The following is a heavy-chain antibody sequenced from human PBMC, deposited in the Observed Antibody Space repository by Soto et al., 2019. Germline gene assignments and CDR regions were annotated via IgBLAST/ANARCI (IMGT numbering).Heavy chain of an antibody. D-gene: IGHD2-2*01. CDR1: GFTFSSFG. Sequence: GVSLRLSCAASGFTFSSFGMHWVRQAPGKGLEWVALISYQGSVKYYADSVKGRFTISRDNSKNTLSLQMNSLTTEDTAVYYCAKAEMYCSSVTCYPDSWGQGTLVTVSS. J-gene: IGHJ4*02. V-gene: IGHV3-30*18. CDR2: ISYQGSVK. CDR3: AKAEMYCSSVTCYPDS.